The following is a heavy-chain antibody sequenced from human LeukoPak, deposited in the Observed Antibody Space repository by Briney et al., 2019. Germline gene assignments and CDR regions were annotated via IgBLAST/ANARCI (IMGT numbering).Heavy chain of an antibody. D-gene: IGHD5-24*01. CDR3: AVMAVIIVDAVDI. J-gene: IGHJ3*02. V-gene: IGHV3-48*01. CDR1: GFTFSNYA. Sequence: GGSLRLSCAASGFTFSNYAMNWVRQAPGKGLEWVAYINTRSSTIYYADSVKGRFSVSRDNAKSSLFLEMNSLRAEDTAVYYCAVMAVIIVDAVDIWGQGTMVTVSS. CDR2: INTRSSTI.